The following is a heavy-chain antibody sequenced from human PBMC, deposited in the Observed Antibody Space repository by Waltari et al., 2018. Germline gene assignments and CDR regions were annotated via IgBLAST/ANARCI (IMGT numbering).Heavy chain of an antibody. CDR2: ISWDSFHI. J-gene: IGHJ4*02. V-gene: IGHV3-9*03. CDR3: VKGAVTGTTWYYFDY. Sequence: EVQLVESGGGLVQPGRSLRLSCATSGFTFNNYGMHWVRQAPGKGLYWFAGISWDSFHIGYADSVKGRFSISRDNAESSLFLQMNSVRPEDMALYYCVKGAVTGTTWYYFDYWGQGTLVTVSS. CDR1: GFTFNNYG. D-gene: IGHD1-1*01.